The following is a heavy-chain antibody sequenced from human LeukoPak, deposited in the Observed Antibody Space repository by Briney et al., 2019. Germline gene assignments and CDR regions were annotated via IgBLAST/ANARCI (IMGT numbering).Heavy chain of an antibody. Sequence: GGSLRLSCAASGFTFSSYSMNWVRQAPGKGLEWVSSISSSSTYIYYADSVKGRFTISRDNAKNSLYLQMNSLRAEDTALYYCARGGYSYGYSRDYYYYYMDVWGKGTTVTVSS. CDR3: ARGGYSYGYSRDYYYYYMDV. CDR1: GFTFSSYS. J-gene: IGHJ6*03. CDR2: ISSSSTYI. D-gene: IGHD5-18*01. V-gene: IGHV3-21*04.